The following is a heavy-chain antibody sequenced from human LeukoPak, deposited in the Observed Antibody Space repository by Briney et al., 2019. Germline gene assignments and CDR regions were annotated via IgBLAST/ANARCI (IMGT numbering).Heavy chain of an antibody. J-gene: IGHJ4*02. CDR3: ARGGGGSSSPML. Sequence: GGSLRLSCAASGFTFSSYSMNWVRQAPGKGLEWVSSISSSSSYIYYADSVKGRFTISRDNAKNSLYLLMNSLRAEDTAVYYCARGGGGSSSPMLWGQGTLVTVSS. V-gene: IGHV3-21*01. D-gene: IGHD6-6*01. CDR1: GFTFSSYS. CDR2: ISSSSSYI.